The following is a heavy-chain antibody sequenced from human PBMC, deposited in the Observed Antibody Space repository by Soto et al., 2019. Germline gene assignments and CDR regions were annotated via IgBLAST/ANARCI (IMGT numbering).Heavy chain of an antibody. D-gene: IGHD3-9*01. CDR3: VRAGTGYQLDY. V-gene: IGHV3-72*01. Sequence: EVQLVESGGGLVPPGGSLRLSCAASGFTFSDHYMDWVRQASGKGLEWVGRIRNKANSYTAEYAASVKGRFTISRDDSKNSLYLQMNSLKIEDTALYYCVRAGTGYQLDYWGQGTLVTVSS. J-gene: IGHJ4*02. CDR1: GFTFSDHY. CDR2: IRNKANSYTA.